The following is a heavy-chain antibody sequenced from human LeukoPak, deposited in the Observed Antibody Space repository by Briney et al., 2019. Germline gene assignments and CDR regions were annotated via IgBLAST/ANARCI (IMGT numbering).Heavy chain of an antibody. CDR2: LNPNSGGT. CDR1: GYTFTGYY. D-gene: IGHD3-10*01. V-gene: IGHV1-2*02. CDR3: ARGGITMVRGVIITKALDY. Sequence: ASVKVSCKASGYTFTGYYMHWVRQAPGQGLEWMGWLNPNSGGTNYAQNFQGRVTMTRDTSISAAYMELSRLRSDDTAVYFCARGGITMVRGVIITKALDYWGQGTLVTVS. J-gene: IGHJ4*02.